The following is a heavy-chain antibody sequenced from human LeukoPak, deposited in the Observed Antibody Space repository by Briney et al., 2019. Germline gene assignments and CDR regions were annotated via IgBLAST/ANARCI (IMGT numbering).Heavy chain of an antibody. D-gene: IGHD3-9*01. V-gene: IGHV1-2*06. J-gene: IGHJ4*02. Sequence: GASVKVSCKASGYTFTGYYMHWVRQAPGQGLEWMGRINPNSGGTNYAQKFQGRVTITADESTSTAYMELSSLRSEDTAVYYCARFDIRSNFDYWGQGTLVTVSS. CDR2: INPNSGGT. CDR1: GYTFTGYY. CDR3: ARFDIRSNFDY.